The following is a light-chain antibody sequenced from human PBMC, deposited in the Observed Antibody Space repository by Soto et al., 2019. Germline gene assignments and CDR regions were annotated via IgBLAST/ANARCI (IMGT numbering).Light chain of an antibody. CDR1: QSISSW. V-gene: IGKV1-5*03. CDR3: QEYLSSSWT. CDR2: KAS. Sequence: DIQMTQSPSILSASLGDIVSIGGRARQSISSWLAWYQQKPGKAPKMLIYKASSLESGVPSRFRGSGSGTEFTLTISSLQPDDFAIYYCQEYLSSSWTFGQGTKVDI. J-gene: IGKJ1*01.